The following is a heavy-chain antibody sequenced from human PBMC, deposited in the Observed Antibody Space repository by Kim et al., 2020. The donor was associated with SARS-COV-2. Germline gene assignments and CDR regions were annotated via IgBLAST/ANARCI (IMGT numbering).Heavy chain of an antibody. J-gene: IGHJ4*02. CDR3: ARVHPDQSYSSGWYLPGSYYFDY. CDR2: IYYSGST. CDR1: GGSISSYY. V-gene: IGHV4-59*01. Sequence: SETLSLTCTVSGGSISSYYWSWIRQPPGKGLEWIGYIYYSGSTNYNPSLKSRVTISVDTSKNQFSLKLSSVTAADTAVYYCARVHPDQSYSSGWYLPGSYYFDYWGQGTLVTVSS. D-gene: IGHD6-19*01.